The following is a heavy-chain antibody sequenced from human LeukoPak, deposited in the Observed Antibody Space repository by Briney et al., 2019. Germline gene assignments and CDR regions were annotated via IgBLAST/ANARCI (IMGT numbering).Heavy chain of an antibody. CDR3: ARGPLLWFGESLHISFDY. V-gene: IGHV3-48*01. Sequence: GGSLRLSCAASGFTFSSYSMNWVRQAPGKGLEWVSYISSSSSTIYYADSVKGRFTISRDNAKNSLYLQMNSLRAEDTAVYYCARGPLLWFGESLHISFDYWGQGTLVTVSS. CDR1: GFTFSSYS. CDR2: ISSSSSTI. D-gene: IGHD3-10*01. J-gene: IGHJ4*02.